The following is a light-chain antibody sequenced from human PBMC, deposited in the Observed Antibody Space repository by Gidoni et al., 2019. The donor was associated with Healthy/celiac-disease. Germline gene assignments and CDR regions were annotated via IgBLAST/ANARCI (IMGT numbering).Light chain of an antibody. CDR1: QSISSY. CDR2: AAS. J-gene: IGKJ3*01. CDR3: QQSYSTPLT. Sequence: DIQMTQSPSSLSASVGDRVTIPCRASQSISSYLNWYQQKPGNAPKLLIYAASSLQIGVPSRFSGSGSGTDFTLTISSLQPEDFATYYCQQSYSTPLTFGPETKVDIK. V-gene: IGKV1-39*01.